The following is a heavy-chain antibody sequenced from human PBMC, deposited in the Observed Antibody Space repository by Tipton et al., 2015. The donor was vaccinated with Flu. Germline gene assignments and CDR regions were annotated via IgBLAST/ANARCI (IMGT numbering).Heavy chain of an antibody. D-gene: IGHD4/OR15-4a*01. V-gene: IGHV4-38-2*01. CDR2: SHHTGST. CDR1: GDSIGGAYY. CDR3: ARTTYDYANYGTPGAYGMDV. J-gene: IGHJ6*02. Sequence: TLSLTCSVSGDSIGGAYYWGWIRQPPGKGLEWIGNSHHTGSTYRNPSLKSRVTISADTSENQFSLKLSSVTAADTAVYYCARTTYDYANYGTPGAYGMDVWGQGTTVTVSS.